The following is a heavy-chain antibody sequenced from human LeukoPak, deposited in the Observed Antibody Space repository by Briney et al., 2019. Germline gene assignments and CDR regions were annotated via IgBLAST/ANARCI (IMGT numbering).Heavy chain of an antibody. V-gene: IGHV4-30-2*01. CDR1: GGSISSGGYY. CDR3: ARVLRGYSYGPFDY. D-gene: IGHD5-18*01. CDR2: IYHSGST. J-gene: IGHJ4*02. Sequence: SETLSLTCTVSGGSISSGGYYWSCIRQPPGKGLGWIGYIYHSGSTYYNPSLKSRVTISVDRSKNQFSMKLSSVTAADTAVYYCARVLRGYSYGPFDYWGQGTLVTVSS.